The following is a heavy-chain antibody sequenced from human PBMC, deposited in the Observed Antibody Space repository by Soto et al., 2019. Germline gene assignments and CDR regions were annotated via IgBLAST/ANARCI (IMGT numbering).Heavy chain of an antibody. CDR2: ISGGGGST. J-gene: IGHJ3*01. CDR1: GFTFGNYG. Sequence: EVQLLESGGGLVQPGGSLRLSCAASGFTFGNYGMNWVRQAPGKGLEWVSGISGGGGSTYYADSEKGRFTISRDPSKNTVFLEMNSLRAEDTAVYYCAKGFIVVVTVLRPDDAFDVWGQGTLVTVSS. D-gene: IGHD2-21*02. CDR3: AKGFIVVVTVLRPDDAFDV. V-gene: IGHV3-23*01.